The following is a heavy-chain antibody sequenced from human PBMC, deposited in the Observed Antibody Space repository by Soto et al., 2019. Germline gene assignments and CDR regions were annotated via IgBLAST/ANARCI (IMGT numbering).Heavy chain of an antibody. CDR2: IIPIFGTA. V-gene: IGHV1-69*06. J-gene: IGHJ3*02. D-gene: IGHD3-3*01. CDR1: GGTFSSYA. Sequence: QVQLVQSGAEVKKPGSSVKVSCKASGGTFSSYAISWVRQAPGQGLEWMGGIIPIFGTANYAQKFQGRVTITADKSTSTVYMELSSLRSEDTAVYYCARDLERAVDFWSGYYTRGAFDIWGQGTMVTVSS. CDR3: ARDLERAVDFWSGYYTRGAFDI.